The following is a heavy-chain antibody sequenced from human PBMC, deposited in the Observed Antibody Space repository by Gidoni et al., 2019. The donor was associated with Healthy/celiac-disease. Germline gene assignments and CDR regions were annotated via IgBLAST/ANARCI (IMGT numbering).Heavy chain of an antibody. V-gene: IGHV1-46*01. CDR3: AGDLGRKNTVAGTLGLYFDY. D-gene: IGHD6-19*01. CDR1: GYTFPTSY. CDR2: INPSGGST. Sequence: QVQLVRSGAQVKQPAASVKVSCKAYGYTFPTSYMPWVRQAPGQGLEWMGIINPSGGSTSYAQKFQGKVTMTKDKSTSTVYMELGSQRSEDTAVCYCAGDLGRKNTVAGTLGLYFDYWGQGTLVTVSS. J-gene: IGHJ4*02.